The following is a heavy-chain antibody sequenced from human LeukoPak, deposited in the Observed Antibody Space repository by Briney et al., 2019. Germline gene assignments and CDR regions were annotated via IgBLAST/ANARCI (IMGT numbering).Heavy chain of an antibody. Sequence: PSETLSLTCTVSVDSFSSVSYYWSWIRQPAGKGLEWIGRIYATGSTNCNPSLKSRVTISVDTSRNQFALKLSSVTAADTAVYYCARGGLLNWFDPWGQGTLVTVSS. CDR2: IYATGST. CDR1: VDSFSSVSYY. J-gene: IGHJ5*02. V-gene: IGHV4-61*02. CDR3: ARGGLLNWFDP. D-gene: IGHD1-26*01.